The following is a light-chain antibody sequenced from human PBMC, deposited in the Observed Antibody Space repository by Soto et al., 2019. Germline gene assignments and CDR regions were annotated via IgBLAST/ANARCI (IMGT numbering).Light chain of an antibody. CDR2: GTS. Sequence: EIVLTQSPDPLSLSPGERATLSCRASQSVSSSYLAWYQQTPGQAPRLLIYGTSNRAPGIPDRFSGSGSGTDFTLTISRLEPEDFLVYYCQQYGNSRWTFGQGTKVEIK. J-gene: IGKJ1*01. CDR3: QQYGNSRWT. CDR1: QSVSSSY. V-gene: IGKV3-20*01.